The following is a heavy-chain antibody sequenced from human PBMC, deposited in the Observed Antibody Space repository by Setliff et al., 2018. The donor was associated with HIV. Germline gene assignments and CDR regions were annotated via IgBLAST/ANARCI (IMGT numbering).Heavy chain of an antibody. D-gene: IGHD2-15*01. CDR2: VIPIFETT. CDR3: AKDLNLRLQQPYYFDY. V-gene: IGHV1-69*06. J-gene: IGHJ4*02. Sequence: GASVKVSCKSSGGTFINYAFCWVRQAPGKGLEWMGRVIPIFETTDYAQKFQGRVTITADKSTSTAYLELSSLRSEDTAVYYCAKDLNLRLQQPYYFDYWGQGTLVTVSS. CDR1: GGTFINYA.